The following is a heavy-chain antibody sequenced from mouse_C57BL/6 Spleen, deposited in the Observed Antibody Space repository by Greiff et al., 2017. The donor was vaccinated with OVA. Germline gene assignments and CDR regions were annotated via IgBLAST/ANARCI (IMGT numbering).Heavy chain of an antibody. J-gene: IGHJ3*01. CDR1: GFTFSSYA. CDR3: ARDQGVLYGFAY. CDR2: ISDGGSYT. V-gene: IGHV5-4*01. D-gene: IGHD2-12*01. Sequence: EVQGVESGGSLVKPGGSLKLSCAASGFTFSSYAMSWVRQTPEKRLEWVATISDGGSYTYYPDNVKGRFTISRDNAKNNLYLQMSHLKSEDTAMYYCARDQGVLYGFAYWGQGTLVTVSA.